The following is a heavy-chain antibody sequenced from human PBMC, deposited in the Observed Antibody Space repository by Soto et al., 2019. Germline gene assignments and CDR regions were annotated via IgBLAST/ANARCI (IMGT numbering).Heavy chain of an antibody. Sequence: QVQLVESGGGVVQPGRSLRLSCAASGFTFSSYGMHWVRQAPGKGLEWVAVISYDGSNKYYADSVKGRFTISRDNSKNTLDLQMNSLRAEDTAVYYCAQAPGGSSWYNWFDPWGQGTLVTVSS. D-gene: IGHD6-13*01. CDR2: ISYDGSNK. CDR1: GFTFSSYG. CDR3: AQAPGGSSWYNWFDP. J-gene: IGHJ5*02. V-gene: IGHV3-30*18.